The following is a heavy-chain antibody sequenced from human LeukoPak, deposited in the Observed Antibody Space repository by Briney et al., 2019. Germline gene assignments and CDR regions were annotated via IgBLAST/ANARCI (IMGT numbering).Heavy chain of an antibody. V-gene: IGHV1-69*05. CDR2: IIPIFGTA. D-gene: IGHD3-16*01. CDR1: GGTFSSYA. J-gene: IGHJ4*02. CDR3: ATKVVSGATKYYFDY. Sequence: SVKVSCKASGGTFSSYAISWVRQAPGQGLEWMGGIIPIFGTANYAQKFQGRVTITTDESTSTAYMELSSPRSEDTAVYYCATKVVSGATKYYFDYWGQGTLVTVSS.